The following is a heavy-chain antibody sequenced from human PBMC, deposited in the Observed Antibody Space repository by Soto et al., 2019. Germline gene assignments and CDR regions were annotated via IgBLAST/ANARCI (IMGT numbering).Heavy chain of an antibody. CDR3: AKTANGWFSAFDI. D-gene: IGHD6-19*01. Sequence: EVQLLESGGGLVQPGGSLRLSCAASGFTFSSYAMSWVRQAPGKGLEWVSAISGSGGTTYYADSVKGRFTFSRDNSKNTLYLQMNSLRAEDTAVYYCAKTANGWFSAFDIWGQLTMVTVSS. V-gene: IGHV3-23*01. J-gene: IGHJ3*02. CDR2: ISGSGGTT. CDR1: GFTFSSYA.